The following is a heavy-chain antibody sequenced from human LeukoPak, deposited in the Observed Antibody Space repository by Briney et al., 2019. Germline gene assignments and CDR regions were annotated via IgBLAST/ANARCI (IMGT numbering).Heavy chain of an antibody. CDR1: GYTFTSYY. D-gene: IGHD3-9*01. V-gene: IGHV1-46*01. Sequence: GASVKVSCKASGYTFTSYYMHWVRQAPGQGLEWMGIINPSGGSTSYAQKFQGRVTMTRDTSTSTVYMELSSLRSEDTAVYYCARGLRRIDILTAPLDYWGQGTLVTVSS. CDR2: INPSGGST. CDR3: ARGLRRIDILTAPLDY. J-gene: IGHJ4*02.